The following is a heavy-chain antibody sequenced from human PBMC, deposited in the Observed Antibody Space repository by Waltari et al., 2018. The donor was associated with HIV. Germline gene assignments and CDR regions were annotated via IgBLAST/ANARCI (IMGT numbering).Heavy chain of an antibody. D-gene: IGHD4-17*01. V-gene: IGHV3-9*01. CDR3: AKVGTTAVTSYAIDI. CDR1: GFKFEDYA. J-gene: IGHJ3*02. Sequence: EVQLVESGGGLVQPGGYLRLSCAASGFKFEDYAMHWVRQAPGKGLEWVSGISCNSGTIGYADSVKGRFTISRDNAKNSLSLQMNSLRAEDTALYYCAKVGTTAVTSYAIDIWGQGTMVTVSS. CDR2: ISCNSGTI.